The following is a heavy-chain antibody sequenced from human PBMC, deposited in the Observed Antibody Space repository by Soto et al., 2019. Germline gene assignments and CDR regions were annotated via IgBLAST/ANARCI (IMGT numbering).Heavy chain of an antibody. CDR2: IKQDGSEK. D-gene: IGHD2-2*01. V-gene: IGHV3-7*03. Sequence: HPGGSLRLSCAASGFTFSSYWMSWVRQAPGKGLEWVANIKQDGSEKYYVDSVKGRFTISRDNAKNSLYLQMNSLRAEDTAVYYCASTPWGIVVVPAATDYYYYGMDAWGQGTTVTVSS. J-gene: IGHJ6*02. CDR3: ASTPWGIVVVPAATDYYYYGMDA. CDR1: GFTFSSYW.